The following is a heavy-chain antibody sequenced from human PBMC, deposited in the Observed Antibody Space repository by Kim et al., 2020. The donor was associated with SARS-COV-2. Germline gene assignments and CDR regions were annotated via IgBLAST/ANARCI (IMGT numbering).Heavy chain of an antibody. J-gene: IGHJ4*02. CDR2: IYPGDSDT. D-gene: IGHD6-13*01. CDR3: ARAGRGIRLDPQYSSSWYGGY. V-gene: IGHV5-51*01. CDR1: GYSFTSYW. Sequence: GESLKISCKGSGYSFTSYWIGWVRQMPGKGLEWMGIIYPGDSDTRYSPSFQGQVTISADKSISTAYLQWSSLKASDTAMYYCARAGRGIRLDPQYSSSWYGGYWGQGTLVTVSS.